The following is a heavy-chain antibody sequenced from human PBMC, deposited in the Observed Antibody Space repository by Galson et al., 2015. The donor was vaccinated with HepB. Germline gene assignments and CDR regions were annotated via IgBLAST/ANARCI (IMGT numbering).Heavy chain of an antibody. CDR2: LTGSGRTT. Sequence: SLRLSCAASEFTFSSYAMTWVRQAPGKGLEWVAVLTGSGRTTYSADPVKGRFTISRDNSKNTLYLQMNSLEVDDTAVYYCARESRGCGGDCYSLVDSWGQGTLVTVSS. D-gene: IGHD2-21*02. CDR1: EFTFSSYA. V-gene: IGHV3-23*01. J-gene: IGHJ4*02. CDR3: ARESRGCGGDCYSLVDS.